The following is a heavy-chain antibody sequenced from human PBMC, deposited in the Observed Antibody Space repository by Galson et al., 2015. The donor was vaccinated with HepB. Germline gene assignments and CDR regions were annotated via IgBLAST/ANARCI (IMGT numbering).Heavy chain of an antibody. D-gene: IGHD2-15*01. CDR3: ARDRVAGGAFDI. CDR1: GFTFSSYS. V-gene: IGHV3-21*04. Sequence: SLRLSCAASGFTFSSYSMNWVRQAPGKGLEWVSSISSSSSYIYYADSVKGRFTISRDNAKNSLYLQMNSLRAEDTAVYYCARDRVAGGAFDIWGQGTMVTVSS. J-gene: IGHJ3*02. CDR2: ISSSSSYI.